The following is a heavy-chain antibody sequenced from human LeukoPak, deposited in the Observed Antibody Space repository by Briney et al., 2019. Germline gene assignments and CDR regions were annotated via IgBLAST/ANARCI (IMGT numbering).Heavy chain of an antibody. CDR2: IYHSGST. CDR3: ARGGGYSYGYYYYMDV. Sequence: SETLSLTCTVSGYSISSGYYWGWIRQPPGKRLEWIGSIYHSGSTYYNPSLKSRVTISVDTSKNQFSLKLSSVTAADTAVYYCARGGGYSYGYYYYMDVWGKGTTVTVSS. CDR1: GYSISSGYY. J-gene: IGHJ6*03. V-gene: IGHV4-38-2*02. D-gene: IGHD5-18*01.